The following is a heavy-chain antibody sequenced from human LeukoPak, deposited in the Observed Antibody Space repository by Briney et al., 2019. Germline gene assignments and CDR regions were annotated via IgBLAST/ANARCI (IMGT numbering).Heavy chain of an antibody. Sequence: SQTLSLTCTVSGGSISSGGYYWSWIRQHPGKGLEWIGYIYYSGSTYYNPSLKSRVTTSVDTSKNQFSLKLSSVTAADTAVYYCARGKVVVVPAAMADYYYMDVWGKGTTVTVSS. J-gene: IGHJ6*03. V-gene: IGHV4-31*03. CDR3: ARGKVVVVPAAMADYYYMDV. CDR2: IYYSGST. CDR1: GGSISSGGYY. D-gene: IGHD2-2*01.